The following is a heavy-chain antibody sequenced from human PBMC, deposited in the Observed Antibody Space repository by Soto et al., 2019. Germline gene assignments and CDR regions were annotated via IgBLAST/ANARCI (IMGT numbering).Heavy chain of an antibody. D-gene: IGHD6-6*01. CDR2: MNPNSGNT. Sequence: QVQLVQSGAEVKKPGASVKVSCKASGYTFTSYDINWVRQATGQGLEWMGWMNPNSGNTGYAQKFQGRVTMTRNTSRSTAYMGLSSLRSEDTAVYYCARGPNEGIAARAYYYYYMDVWGKGTTVTVSS. CDR3: ARGPNEGIAARAYYYYYMDV. V-gene: IGHV1-8*01. J-gene: IGHJ6*03. CDR1: GYTFTSYD.